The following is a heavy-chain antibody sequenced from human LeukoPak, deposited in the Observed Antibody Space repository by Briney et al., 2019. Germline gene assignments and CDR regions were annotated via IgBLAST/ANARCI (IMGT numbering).Heavy chain of an antibody. Sequence: GGSLRHSCAASGFTFSSYSMNWVRQAPGKGLEWVSSISSSSSYIYYADSVKGRFTISRDNAKNSLYLQMNSLRAEDTAVYYCARDGYSYGYTFDYWSQGTLVTVSS. CDR3: ARDGYSYGYTFDY. CDR2: ISSSSSYI. D-gene: IGHD5-18*01. CDR1: GFTFSSYS. V-gene: IGHV3-21*01. J-gene: IGHJ4*02.